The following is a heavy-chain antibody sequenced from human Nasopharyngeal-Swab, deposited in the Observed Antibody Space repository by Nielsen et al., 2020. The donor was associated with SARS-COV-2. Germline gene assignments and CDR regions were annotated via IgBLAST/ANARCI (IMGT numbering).Heavy chain of an antibody. D-gene: IGHD4-17*01. V-gene: IGHV4-39*01. Sequence: PGKGLEWIGSIYYSGGTYYNPSLKSRVTISVDTSKNQFSLKLSSVTAADTAVYYCASHDYGDYGVVDYWGQGTLVTVSS. J-gene: IGHJ4*02. CDR2: IYYSGGT. CDR3: ASHDYGDYGVVDY.